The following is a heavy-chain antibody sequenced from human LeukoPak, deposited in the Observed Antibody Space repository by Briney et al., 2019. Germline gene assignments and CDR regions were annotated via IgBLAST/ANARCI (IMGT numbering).Heavy chain of an antibody. D-gene: IGHD3-10*01. CDR2: ISGSGGST. CDR3: AKPGWFGELSDYFDY. Sequence: LGGSLRLSCAASGFTFSIYAMSWVRQAPGKGLEGVSAISGSGGSTYYTDSVKGRFTISRDNSKNTLYLQMNSLRAEDTAVYYCAKPGWFGELSDYFDYWGQGTLVPVSS. CDR1: GFTFSIYA. J-gene: IGHJ4*02. V-gene: IGHV3-23*01.